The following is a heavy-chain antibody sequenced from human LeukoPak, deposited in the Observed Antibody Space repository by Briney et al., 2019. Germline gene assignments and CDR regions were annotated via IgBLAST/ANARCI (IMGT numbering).Heavy chain of an antibody. J-gene: IGHJ3*02. D-gene: IGHD3-3*01. Sequence: GRSLRLSCAASGFTFSSYAMHWVRQAPGKGLEWVAVISYDGSNKYYADSVKGRFTISRDNSKNTLYLQMNSLRAEDTAVYYCARGGSGIQGRGAFDIWGQGTMVTVSS. V-gene: IGHV3-30-3*01. CDR2: ISYDGSNK. CDR3: ARGGSGIQGRGAFDI. CDR1: GFTFSSYA.